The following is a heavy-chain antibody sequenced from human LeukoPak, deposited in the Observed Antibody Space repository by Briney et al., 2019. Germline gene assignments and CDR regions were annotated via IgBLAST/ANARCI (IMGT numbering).Heavy chain of an antibody. J-gene: IGHJ6*02. CDR3: ARRAYCGGDCTSAYSHYFAMDV. CDR2: FCPGDSDI. Sequence: GESLQISCKGSRYIFSTYCIAWVRQMPGKGLEGMGIFCPGDSDITYSPSGQGQVTISADKSTSIAYLQWSSLKASDTAMYYCARRAYCGGDCTSAYSHYFAMDVWGQGTTVTVSS. V-gene: IGHV5-51*01. D-gene: IGHD2-21*02. CDR1: RYIFSTYC.